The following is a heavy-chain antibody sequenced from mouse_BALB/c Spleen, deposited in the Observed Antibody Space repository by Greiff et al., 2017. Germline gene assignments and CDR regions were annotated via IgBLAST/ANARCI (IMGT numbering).Heavy chain of an antibody. CDR2: ISSGGSYT. J-gene: IGHJ2*01. CDR3: AREGGNYAYFDY. Sequence: EVKLVESGGGLVKPGGSLKLSCAASGFTFSSYAMSWVRQTPEKRLEWVATISSGGSYTYYPDSVKGRFTISRDNAKNTLYLQMSSLRSEDTAMYYCAREGGNYAYFDYWGQGTPLTVSS. D-gene: IGHD2-1*01. V-gene: IGHV5-9-3*01. CDR1: GFTFSSYA.